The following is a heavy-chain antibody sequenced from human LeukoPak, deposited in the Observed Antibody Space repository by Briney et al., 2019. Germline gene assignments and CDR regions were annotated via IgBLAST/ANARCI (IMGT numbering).Heavy chain of an antibody. J-gene: IGHJ5*01. D-gene: IGHD3-22*01. CDR2: VNPIGGST. Sequence: VASVKVSCKASGYTFTNYFIHWVRQAPGQGLEWMGLVNPIGGSTSYAQKLQGRITMTRDMSTSSVSMELSSLRSEDTAVYYCARDFYYFNSSGRHPGGFDSWGQGTLVTVSS. CDR1: GYTFTNYF. V-gene: IGHV1-46*04. CDR3: ARDFYYFNSSGRHPGGFDS.